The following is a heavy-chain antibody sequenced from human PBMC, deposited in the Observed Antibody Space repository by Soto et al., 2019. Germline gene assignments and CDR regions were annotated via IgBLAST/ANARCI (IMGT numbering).Heavy chain of an antibody. D-gene: IGHD7-27*01. V-gene: IGHV3-7*01. Sequence: EVQLVESGGGLVQPGGSLRLSCAASGFTFSGYWMSWVRQSPGKGLEWVANIKEDESEEYYVASVKGRFTISRDNAKNSLYLQMNSLRAEDTAVYYCARDCLNWGSGYSDYWGQGALVTVSS. CDR1: GFTFSGYW. CDR3: ARDCLNWGSGYSDY. J-gene: IGHJ4*02. CDR2: IKEDESEE.